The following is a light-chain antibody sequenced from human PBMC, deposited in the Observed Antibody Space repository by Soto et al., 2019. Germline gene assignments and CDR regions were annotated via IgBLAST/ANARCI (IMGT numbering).Light chain of an antibody. J-gene: IGKJ4*01. CDR2: GAS. V-gene: IGKV3-20*01. CDR3: QHYDRSPLT. CDR1: QSVSSSY. Sequence: EIVLTQSPGTLSLSPGERATLSCRASQSVSSSYLAWYQQKPGQAPRLLIYGASSRATGIPDRVSGSGSGTDFTLTMSRLELEDFAVYYCQHYDRSPLTFGGGTKVEIK.